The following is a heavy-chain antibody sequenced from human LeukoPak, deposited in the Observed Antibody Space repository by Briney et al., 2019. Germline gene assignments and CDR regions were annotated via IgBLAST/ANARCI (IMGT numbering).Heavy chain of an antibody. CDR1: GFTFSSYS. J-gene: IGHJ4*02. Sequence: PGGSPRLSCAASGFTFSSYSMNWVRQAPGKGLEWVSYIGISSSTIDYADSVKGRFTISRDNSKNTLYLQMNSLRAEDTAVYYCAKDTSAHGYNLVFDYWGQGTLVTVSS. D-gene: IGHD5-24*01. CDR3: AKDTSAHGYNLVFDY. V-gene: IGHV3-48*01. CDR2: IGISSSTI.